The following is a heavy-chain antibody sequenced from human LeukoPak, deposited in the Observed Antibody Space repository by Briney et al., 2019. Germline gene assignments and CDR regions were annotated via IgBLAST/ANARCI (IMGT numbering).Heavy chain of an antibody. V-gene: IGHV1-46*01. CDR3: ARDGDGYPYDY. CDR1: GYTFTSYY. D-gene: IGHD5-24*01. J-gene: IGHJ4*02. CDR2: INPSGGST. Sequence: ASVTVSCTGSGYTFTSYYMHWVRQAPGQGLEWMGIINPSGGSTSYAQKFQGRVTMTRDTSTSTVYMELSSLRSEDTAVYYCARDGDGYPYDYWGQGTLVTVSS.